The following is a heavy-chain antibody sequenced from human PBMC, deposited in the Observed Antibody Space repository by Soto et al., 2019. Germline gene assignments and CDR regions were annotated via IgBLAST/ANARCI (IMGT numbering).Heavy chain of an antibody. Sequence: GGSLRLPYRASGFTFSSNGIHWVLQAKGKGLEWVAVIWYDGSNKYYADSVKGRFTISRDNSKNTLYLQMNSLRAEDTAVYYCARDSAQDPTLYYYYYYGMDVWGQGTTVTVSS. CDR1: GFTFSSNG. V-gene: IGHV3-33*01. J-gene: IGHJ6*02. CDR3: ARDSAQDPTLYYYYYYGMDV. D-gene: IGHD3-10*01. CDR2: IWYDGSNK.